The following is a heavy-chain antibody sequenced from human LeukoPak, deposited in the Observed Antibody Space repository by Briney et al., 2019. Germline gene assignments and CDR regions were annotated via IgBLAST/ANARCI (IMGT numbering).Heavy chain of an antibody. J-gene: IGHJ4*02. V-gene: IGHV3-21*01. D-gene: IGHD6-13*01. CDR1: GFTFSSYS. CDR2: ISRSRSYR. Sequence: GRSLRLSCAASGFTFSSYSMNWVRQAPRKGLPWVSSISRSRSYRYYADSVKGRFTISRDNAKNSLYLQMNSLRAEDTAVYYCARDEFGYSTFLVRYWGQGTLVTVSS. CDR3: ARDEFGYSTFLVRY.